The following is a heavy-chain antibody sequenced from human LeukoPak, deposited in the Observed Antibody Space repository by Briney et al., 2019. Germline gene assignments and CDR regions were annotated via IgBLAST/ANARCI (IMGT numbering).Heavy chain of an antibody. CDR3: ARSIGLTGGGVDV. V-gene: IGHV3-11*01. CDR1: GFTFSDYN. CDR2: ITNGGSTI. J-gene: IGHJ6*02. Sequence: GGSLRLSCAASGFTFSDYNMNWVRQAPGKGLEWVSYITNGGSTIHHADSVKGRFTISRDNAKKTLYLQLNSLRAEDTAVYYCARSIGLTGGGVDVWGQGTTVTVSS. D-gene: IGHD3-9*01.